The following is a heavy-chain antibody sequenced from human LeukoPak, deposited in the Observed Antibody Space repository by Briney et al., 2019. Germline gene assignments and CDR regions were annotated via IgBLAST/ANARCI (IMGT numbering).Heavy chain of an antibody. J-gene: IGHJ4*02. CDR1: GFTFSSYA. CDR2: LSASGGST. Sequence: PGGSLRLSCAASGFTFSSYAMSWVRQAPGKGLEWVSTLSASGGSTYYADSVKGRFTISRDYSKNTLYLQMNSLRAEDTAVYYCAREGRGYSYAFEYWGQGTLVTVSS. V-gene: IGHV3-23*01. D-gene: IGHD5-18*01. CDR3: AREGRGYSYAFEY.